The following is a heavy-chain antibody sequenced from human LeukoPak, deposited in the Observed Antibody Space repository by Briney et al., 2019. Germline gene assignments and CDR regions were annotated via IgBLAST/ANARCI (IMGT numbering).Heavy chain of an antibody. CDR2: ISSSSSYI. J-gene: IGHJ6*02. V-gene: IGHV3-21*01. CDR3: AREGCGGDCYSYYYYGMDV. Sequence: GGSLRLSCAASGFSFSSYSMNWVRQAPGKGLEWVSSISSSSSYIYYADSVKGRFTISRDNAKNSLYLQMNSLRAEDTAGYYCAREGCGGDCYSYYYYGMDVWGQGTTVTVSS. CDR1: GFSFSSYS. D-gene: IGHD2-21*02.